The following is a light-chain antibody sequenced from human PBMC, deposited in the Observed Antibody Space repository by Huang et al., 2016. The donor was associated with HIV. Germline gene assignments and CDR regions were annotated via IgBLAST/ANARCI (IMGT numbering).Light chain of an antibody. Sequence: QLTQSPSSLSASIGDRVTIACRASHDINTYLAWYQQKPGRAPKLLIYDASTLQTGVPSRFRGVGSGTAFSLTITSLQPDDFAVYYCLQLSAYPLSFGPGTTVD. CDR2: DAS. J-gene: IGKJ3*01. CDR1: HDINTY. CDR3: LQLSAYPLS. V-gene: IGKV1-9*01.